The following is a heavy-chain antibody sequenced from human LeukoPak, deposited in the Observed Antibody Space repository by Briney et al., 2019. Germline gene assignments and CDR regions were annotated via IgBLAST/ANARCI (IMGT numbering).Heavy chain of an antibody. CDR3: ARPPANYYGSGSYYSY. D-gene: IGHD3-10*01. J-gene: IGHJ4*02. CDR2: IYPGDSDT. V-gene: IGHV5-51*01. Sequence: GESLKTSCKGSGYSFTSYWIGWVRQMPGKGLEWMGIIYPGDSDTRYSPSFQGQVTISADKSISTAYLQWSSLKASDTAVYYCARPPANYYGSGSYYSYWGQGTLVTVSS. CDR1: GYSFTSYW.